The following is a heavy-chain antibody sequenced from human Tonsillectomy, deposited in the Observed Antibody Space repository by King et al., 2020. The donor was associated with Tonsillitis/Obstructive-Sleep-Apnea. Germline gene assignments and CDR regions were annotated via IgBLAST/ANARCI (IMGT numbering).Heavy chain of an antibody. CDR2: IYYSGST. J-gene: IGHJ6*03. CDR3: ARARGEITPYYDFWSGYYTGSRYYYDMDV. CDR1: GGSISSYY. D-gene: IGHD3-3*01. Sequence: QLQESGPGLVKPSETLSLTCTVSGGSISSYYWSWIRQPPGKGLEWIGYIYYSGSTNYNPSLKSRVTISVDTSKNQFSLKLSSVTAADTAVYYCARARGEITPYYDFWSGYYTGSRYYYDMDVWGKGTTVTVSS. V-gene: IGHV4-59*01.